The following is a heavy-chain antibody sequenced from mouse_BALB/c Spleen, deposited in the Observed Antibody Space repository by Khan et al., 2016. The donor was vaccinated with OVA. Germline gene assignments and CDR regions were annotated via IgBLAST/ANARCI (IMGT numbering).Heavy chain of an antibody. V-gene: IGHV1-4*01. Sequence: QVQLQQSGAELARPGASVKMSCKASGYTFTSYTIHWIKLRPGQGLEWIGYINPSNGYTNYNQKFKDKATLTADKSSTTDYMELSSLTSDDSALYNCVRDGAYHRNDGWFAYWGQGTLVTVSA. J-gene: IGHJ3*01. CDR3: VRDGAYHRNDGWFAY. CDR2: INPSNGYT. CDR1: GYTFTSYT. D-gene: IGHD2-14*01.